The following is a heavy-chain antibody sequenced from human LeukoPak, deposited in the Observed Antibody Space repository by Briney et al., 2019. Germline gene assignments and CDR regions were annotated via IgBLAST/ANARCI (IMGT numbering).Heavy chain of an antibody. Sequence: GGSLRLSCAASGFTFSDYVMNWVRQAPGKGLEWISYIGGDGIAFYADSVKGRFTASKDDARKSMYLQMNSLRVEDTAVYYCAKDRANWAIDDWGQGTQVTVSS. CDR2: IGGDGIA. J-gene: IGHJ4*02. V-gene: IGHV3-69-1*01. D-gene: IGHD3-16*01. CDR1: GFTFSDYV. CDR3: AKDRANWAIDD.